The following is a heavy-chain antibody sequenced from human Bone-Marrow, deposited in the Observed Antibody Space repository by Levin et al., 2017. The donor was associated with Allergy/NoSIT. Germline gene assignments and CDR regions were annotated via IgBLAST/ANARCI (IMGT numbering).Heavy chain of an antibody. D-gene: IGHD3-9*01. CDR1: GFNFSTYN. CDR2: INSGSTDI. Sequence: GASVKVSCAASGFNFSTYNMNWVRQAPGKALEWVSSINSGSTDIYYADSLKGRFTISRDNAENSLYLQMNGLRAGDTAVYYCARDRTYGILRNYGMDVWGQGTTVTVSS. J-gene: IGHJ6*02. CDR3: ARDRTYGILRNYGMDV. V-gene: IGHV3-21*01.